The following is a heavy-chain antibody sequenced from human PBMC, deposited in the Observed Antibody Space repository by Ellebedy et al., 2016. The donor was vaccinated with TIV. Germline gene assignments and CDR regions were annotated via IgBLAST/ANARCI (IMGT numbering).Heavy chain of an antibody. Sequence: PGGSLRLSCKGSGYRFTSYWIVWVRQMHGKGLEWMGIIYPGDSDTRYSPSFQGQVTISADKSISTAYLQWSSLKASDTAMYYCARHSDYYDSSGQDADAFDIWGQGTMVTVSS. V-gene: IGHV5-51*01. CDR1: GYRFTSYW. CDR2: IYPGDSDT. CDR3: ARHSDYYDSSGQDADAFDI. J-gene: IGHJ3*02. D-gene: IGHD3-22*01.